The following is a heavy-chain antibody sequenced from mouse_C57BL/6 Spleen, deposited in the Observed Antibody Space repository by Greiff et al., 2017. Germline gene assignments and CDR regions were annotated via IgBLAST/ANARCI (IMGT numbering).Heavy chain of an antibody. CDR1: GYTFTDYE. D-gene: IGHD1-1*01. J-gene: IGHJ1*03. CDR3: TNYCGSSRYFDV. Sequence: QVQLKESGAELVRPGASVTLSCKASGYTFTDYEMHWVKQTPGHGLDWIGAIDPETGGTAYNQKFKGKAILTADKSSSTAYMELRSLTSEDSAVYYCTNYCGSSRYFDVWGTGTTVTVSS. V-gene: IGHV1-15*01. CDR2: IDPETGGT.